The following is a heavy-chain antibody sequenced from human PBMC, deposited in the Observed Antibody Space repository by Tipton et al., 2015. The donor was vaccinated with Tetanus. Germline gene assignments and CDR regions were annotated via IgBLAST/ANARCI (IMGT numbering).Heavy chain of an antibody. CDR2: VSSSGST. V-gene: IGHV4-61*08. Sequence: LRLSCTVSGDSLRTGDRNWSWIRQPPGKGLEWLAYVSSSGSTNSDYFLKSRITISRDTSTNQYFLKLSSVTPADTAVYFCARANYDFSTKGPFDSWGQGLMVVVSA. CDR3: ARANYDFSTKGPFDS. D-gene: IGHD3-3*01. CDR1: GDSLRTGDRN. J-gene: IGHJ4*02.